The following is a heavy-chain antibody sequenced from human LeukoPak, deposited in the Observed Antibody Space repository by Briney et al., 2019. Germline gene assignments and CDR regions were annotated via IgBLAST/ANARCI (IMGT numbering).Heavy chain of an antibody. CDR1: GGSFSGYY. CDR3: ARSYYDSSGYFTSSFVY. V-gene: IGHV4-34*01. CDR2: INHNGST. D-gene: IGHD3-22*01. Sequence: SETLSLTCAVYGGSFSGYYWSWVRQPPGKGLEWIGEINHNGSTNYNPSLKSRVTISVDTSKNQFSLKLSSVTAADTAMYYCARSYYDSSGYFTSSFVYWGQGTLVTVSS. J-gene: IGHJ4*02.